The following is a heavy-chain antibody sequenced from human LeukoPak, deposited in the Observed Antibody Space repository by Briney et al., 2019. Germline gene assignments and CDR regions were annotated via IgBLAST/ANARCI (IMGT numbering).Heavy chain of an antibody. CDR1: GGSISSYY. V-gene: IGHV4-59*01. J-gene: IGHJ6*02. CDR2: IYYSGST. Sequence: SETLSLTCAVSGGSISSYYWSWIRQPPGKGLEWIGYIYYSGSTNYNPSLKSRVTISVDTSKNQFSLKLSSVTAADTAVYYCARDLGCSGGSCYSRYYGMDVWGQGTTVTVSS. D-gene: IGHD2-15*01. CDR3: ARDLGCSGGSCYSRYYGMDV.